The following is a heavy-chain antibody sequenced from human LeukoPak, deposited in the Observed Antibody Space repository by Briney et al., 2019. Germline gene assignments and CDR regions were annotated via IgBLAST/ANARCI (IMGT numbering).Heavy chain of an antibody. CDR2: IRSKAYGGTT. CDR1: GFTFGDYA. V-gene: IGHV3-49*04. J-gene: IGHJ4*02. D-gene: IGHD4-17*01. CDR3: TRDGDYGDYQYMLDY. Sequence: PGGSLRLSCTASGFTFGDYAMSWVRQAPGKGLEWVGFIRSKAYGGTTEYAASVKGRFTISRDDSKSIAYLQMNSLKTEDTALYYCTRDGDYGDYQYMLDYWGQGTLVTVSS.